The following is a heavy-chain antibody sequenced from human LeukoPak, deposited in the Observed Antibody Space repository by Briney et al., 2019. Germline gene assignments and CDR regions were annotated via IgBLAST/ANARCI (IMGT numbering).Heavy chain of an antibody. D-gene: IGHD5-18*01. Sequence: GGSLRLSCAASGLTFNRYAMHWVRQAPGKGLEWVAVISYDGSNKYYAGSVKGRFTISRDNSKNTLYLQMSSLRAEDTAVYYCVKEGPERGFWYSYGSATFDYWGQGTLVTVSS. CDR3: VKEGPERGFWYSYGSATFDY. CDR1: GLTFNRYA. J-gene: IGHJ4*02. V-gene: IGHV3-30*14. CDR2: ISYDGSNK.